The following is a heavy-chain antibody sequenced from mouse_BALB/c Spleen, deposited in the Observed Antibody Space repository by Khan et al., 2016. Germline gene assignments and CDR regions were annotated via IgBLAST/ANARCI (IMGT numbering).Heavy chain of an antibody. CDR3: DARGNYVVNYAMDY. V-gene: IGHV14-4*02. CDR1: DFNIKDYY. J-gene: IGHJ4*01. Sequence: VQLQQSGAELVRSGASVKLSCTASDFNIKDYYMHWVNQRPEQGLEWIGWIDPENGDTEYAPKFQGKATMTADNSSNTAYLQLSSLTSEDTAVYYCDARGNYVVNYAMDYWGQGTSVTVSS. CDR2: IDPENGDT. D-gene: IGHD2-1*01.